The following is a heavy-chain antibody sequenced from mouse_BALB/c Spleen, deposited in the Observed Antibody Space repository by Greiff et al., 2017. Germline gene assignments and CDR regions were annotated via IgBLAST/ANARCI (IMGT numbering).Heavy chain of an antibody. Sequence: VQLQQPGAGLVKPGASVKLSCKASGYTFTSYWMHWVKQRPGQGLEWIGEINPSNGRTNYNEKFKSKATLTVDKSSSTAYMQLSSLTSEDSAVYYGARKYGNYWYFDVWGAGTTVTVSS. J-gene: IGHJ1*01. CDR2: INPSNGRT. V-gene: IGHV1S81*02. D-gene: IGHD2-10*02. CDR1: GYTFTSYW. CDR3: ARKYGNYWYFDV.